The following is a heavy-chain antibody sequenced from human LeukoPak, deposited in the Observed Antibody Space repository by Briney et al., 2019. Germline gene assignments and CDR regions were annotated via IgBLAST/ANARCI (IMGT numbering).Heavy chain of an antibody. CDR3: AKNPYEYYFDY. CDR1: GYTLTDYY. D-gene: IGHD5-12*01. Sequence: GASVKVSCKASGYTLTDYYMHGLRQTPGQGREWMGWINPNSGDTNYPQKFQGRVTMARDTSISTAYMELSRLTSDATAVYYCAKNPYEYYFDYWGQGTLVTVSS. CDR2: INPNSGDT. V-gene: IGHV1-2*02. J-gene: IGHJ4*02.